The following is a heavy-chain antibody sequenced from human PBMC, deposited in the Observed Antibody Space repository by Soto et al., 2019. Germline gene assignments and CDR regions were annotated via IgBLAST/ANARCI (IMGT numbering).Heavy chain of an antibody. V-gene: IGHV1-2*02. CDR3: ATGTNGTTGWYHP. Sequence: QEQLVQSGTEVKKPGASVTVSCKSSGYTFTDFYLHWLRQAPGQGLEWVGWINPKTGDTKSSQKFQSGVTMARITPVSTAYIDLTSLTSDATTIYYCATGTNGTTGWYHPWGQGTRVTVSS. D-gene: IGHD1-1*01. CDR2: INPKTGDT. CDR1: GYTFTDFY. J-gene: IGHJ5*02.